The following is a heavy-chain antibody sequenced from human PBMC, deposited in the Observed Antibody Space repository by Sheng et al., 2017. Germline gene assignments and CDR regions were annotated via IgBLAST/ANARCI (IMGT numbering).Heavy chain of an antibody. V-gene: IGHV3-23*04. J-gene: IGHJ4*02. CDR1: GFTFSSYA. D-gene: IGHD5-12*01. CDR2: IRAGGDST. CDR3: AKGLGTSGYHDY. Sequence: EVQLVESGGGLVQPGGSLRLSCAASGFTFSSYAMSWVRQAPGKGLEWVSGIRAGGDSTYYADSVRDRFTISRDNSENTLHLQMNSLRVEDTAVYYCAKGLGTSGYHDYWGQGTLVSVSS.